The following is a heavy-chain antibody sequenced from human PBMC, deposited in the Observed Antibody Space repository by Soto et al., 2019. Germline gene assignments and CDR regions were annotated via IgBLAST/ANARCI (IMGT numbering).Heavy chain of an antibody. J-gene: IGHJ6*02. Sequence: SGGSLRLSCAASGFTFSSYWMSWVRQAPGKGLEWVANIKQDGSEKYYVDSVKGRFTISRDNAKNSLYLQMNSLRAEDTAVYYCARDSSSYGGDYRDYYYGMDVWGQGTTVTVSS. CDR2: IKQDGSEK. V-gene: IGHV3-7*03. CDR3: ARDSSSYGGDYRDYYYGMDV. D-gene: IGHD2-21*02. CDR1: GFTFSSYW.